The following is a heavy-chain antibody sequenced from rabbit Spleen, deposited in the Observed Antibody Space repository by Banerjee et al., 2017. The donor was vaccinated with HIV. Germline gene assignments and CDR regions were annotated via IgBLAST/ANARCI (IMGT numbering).Heavy chain of an antibody. CDR1: GFSFSDRDV. CDR2: IDSGSSGFT. CDR3: ARDTASSFSSYGMDL. D-gene: IGHD6-1*01. V-gene: IGHV1S45*01. J-gene: IGHJ6*01. Sequence: QEQLVESGGGLVQPEGSLTLTCKASGFSFSDRDVMCWVRQAPGKGLEWIACIDSGSSGFTYFATWAKGRFTCSKTSSTTVTLQMTSLAAADTATYFCARDTASSFSSYGMDLWGPGTLVTVS.